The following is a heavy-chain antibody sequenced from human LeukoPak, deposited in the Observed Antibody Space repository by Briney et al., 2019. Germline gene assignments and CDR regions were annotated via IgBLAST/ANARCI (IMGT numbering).Heavy chain of an antibody. CDR1: GFTFSSYS. CDR3: ARDRAYAFDN. V-gene: IGHV3-48*02. Sequence: GGSLRLSCAASGFTFSSYSMNWVRQAPGKGLEWVSYINIISSGIYYGDSVKGRFTISTDNAKNSVYLQMNSLRDEDTAVYYCARDRAYAFDNWGQGTMVTVSS. J-gene: IGHJ3*02. CDR2: INIISSGI. D-gene: IGHD3-10*01.